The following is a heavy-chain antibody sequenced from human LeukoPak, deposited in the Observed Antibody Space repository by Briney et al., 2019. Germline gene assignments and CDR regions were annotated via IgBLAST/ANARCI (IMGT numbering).Heavy chain of an antibody. J-gene: IGHJ3*02. CDR1: GGSISSYY. Sequence: SETLSLTCTVSGGSISSYYWSWIRQPAGKGLEWIGRIHTSGSTNYNPSLKSRVTMSVDTSKNQFSLKLSSVTAADTAVYYCARVGYSSSWLTFDIWGQGTMVTVSS. CDR3: ARVGYSSSWLTFDI. V-gene: IGHV4-4*07. CDR2: IHTSGST. D-gene: IGHD6-13*01.